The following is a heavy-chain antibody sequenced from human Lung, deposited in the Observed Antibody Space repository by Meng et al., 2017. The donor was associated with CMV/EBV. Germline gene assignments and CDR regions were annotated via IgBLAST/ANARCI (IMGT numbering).Heavy chain of an antibody. Sequence: SVXVSCKASGYTFTAHYFHWGRQAPGQGLEWMGWIHPHRGDTSYAQQFQGRVTLTRDTSINTGYMELTRLTSDDTAVYYCARDNNCGSDYWGQGTLVTVSS. V-gene: IGHV1-2*02. D-gene: IGHD1-1*01. J-gene: IGHJ4*02. CDR1: GYTFTAHY. CDR3: ARDNNCGSDY. CDR2: IHPHRGDT.